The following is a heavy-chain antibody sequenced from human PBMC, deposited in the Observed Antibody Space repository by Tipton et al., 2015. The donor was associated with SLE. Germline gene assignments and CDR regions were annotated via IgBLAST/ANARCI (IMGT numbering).Heavy chain of an antibody. CDR2: IYYSGST. Sequence: LRLSCTVSGASIISYYWYWVRQPPGKGLEWIGYIYYSGSTNYNPSLKSRVTISVDTSKNQFSLKLSSVTAADTAVYYCARGGSSDAFDIWGQGTMVTVSS. CDR3: ARGGSSDAFDI. V-gene: IGHV4-59*01. J-gene: IGHJ3*02. D-gene: IGHD1-26*01. CDR1: GASIISYY.